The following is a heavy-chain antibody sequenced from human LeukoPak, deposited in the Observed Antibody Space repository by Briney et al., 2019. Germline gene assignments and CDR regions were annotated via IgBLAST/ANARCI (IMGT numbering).Heavy chain of an antibody. Sequence: PGGSLRLSCAASGFTFSSYWMHWVRQAPGKGLVWVSRINSDGSSIIYADSVKGPFTISRDNAKNTLYLQMNSLRAEDTAVYYCARADCSGGSCYGYWGQGTLVTVSS. CDR1: GFTFSSYW. D-gene: IGHD2-15*01. V-gene: IGHV3-74*01. CDR3: ARADCSGGSCYGY. CDR2: INSDGSSI. J-gene: IGHJ4*02.